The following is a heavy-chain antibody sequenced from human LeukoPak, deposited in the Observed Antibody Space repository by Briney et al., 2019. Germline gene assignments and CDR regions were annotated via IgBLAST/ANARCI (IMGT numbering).Heavy chain of an antibody. CDR2: IYTSGST. CDR1: GGSISGYH. CDR3: ATDILTGRDAFHI. V-gene: IGHV4-4*07. J-gene: IGHJ3*02. Sequence: SETLSLTRTVSGGSISGYHWSWIRQPAEKGLEWIGRIYTSGSTNYNPSLKSRVTMSVDTSENQFSLKLTSVTAADTAVYYCATDILTGRDAFHIWGQGRMVTVSS. D-gene: IGHD3-9*01.